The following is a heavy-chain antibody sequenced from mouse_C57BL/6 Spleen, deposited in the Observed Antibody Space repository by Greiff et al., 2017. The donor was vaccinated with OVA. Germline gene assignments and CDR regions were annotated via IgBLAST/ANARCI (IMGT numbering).Heavy chain of an antibody. J-gene: IGHJ1*03. D-gene: IGHD2-1*01. CDR3: ARGIYYGTPRYFDV. V-gene: IGHV1-18*01. CDR1: GYTFTDYN. CDR2: INPNNGGT. Sequence: EVQLHQSGPELVKPGASVKIPCKASGYTFTDYNMDWVKQSHGKSLEWIGDINPNNGGTIYNQKFKGKATLTVDKSSSTAYMELRSLTSEDTAVYYCARGIYYGTPRYFDVWGTGTTVTVSS.